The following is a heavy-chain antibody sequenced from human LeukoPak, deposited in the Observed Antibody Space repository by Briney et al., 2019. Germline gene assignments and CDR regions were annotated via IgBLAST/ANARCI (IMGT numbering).Heavy chain of an antibody. V-gene: IGHV4-59*08. D-gene: IGHD2-21*02. Sequence: SETLSLTCSVSGGAVSSFYRSWIRQSPGKGLEWIGDFYYSGSTKYNPSLKSLVPLSVDTSKNQLSLKLRSVTASDTAMYYCARHRFASAVILDYWGQGDLVTVSS. CDR3: ARHRFASAVILDY. J-gene: IGHJ4*02. CDR2: FYYSGST. CDR1: GGAVSSFY.